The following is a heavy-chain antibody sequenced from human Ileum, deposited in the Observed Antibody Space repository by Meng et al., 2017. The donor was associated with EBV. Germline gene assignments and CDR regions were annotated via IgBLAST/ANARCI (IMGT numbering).Heavy chain of an antibody. CDR2: IKSTTDGGTT. Sequence: VQVLESGGGLVQPGGSLRLSCAASGFTFSTFAMSWVRQAPGKGLEWVGRIKSTTDGGTTDYAAPVKGRFTISRDDSKNTLFLQMDSLKTEDTAVYYCEGWRYWGQGTLVTVSS. D-gene: IGHD2-15*01. CDR3: EGWRY. CDR1: GFTFSTFA. J-gene: IGHJ4*02. V-gene: IGHV3-15*01.